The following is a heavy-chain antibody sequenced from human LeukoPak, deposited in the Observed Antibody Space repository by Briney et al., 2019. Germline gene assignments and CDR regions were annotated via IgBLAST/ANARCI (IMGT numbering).Heavy chain of an antibody. J-gene: IGHJ5*02. CDR3: ARDNSVGDTAWWFDP. Sequence: PSETLSLTCTVSGGSISSSSYYWGWIRQPPGKGLEWIGSIYYSGSTYYNPSLKSRVTISVDTSKNQFSLTLSSVTAADTAVYYCARDNSVGDTAWWFDPWGQGTLVTVSS. V-gene: IGHV4-39*07. CDR2: IYYSGST. CDR1: GGSISSSSYY. D-gene: IGHD1-26*01.